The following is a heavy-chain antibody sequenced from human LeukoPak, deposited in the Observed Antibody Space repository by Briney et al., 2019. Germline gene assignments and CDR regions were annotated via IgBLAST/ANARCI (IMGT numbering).Heavy chain of an antibody. D-gene: IGHD3-10*01. CDR1: GFTVSSNY. Sequence: GGSLRLSCAASGFTVSSNYMSWVRQAPGKGLEWVSVIYSGGSTYYADSVKGRFTTSRDNSKNTLYLQMNSLRAEDTAVYYCASMVRGVTNGLFDYWGQGTLVTVSS. CDR2: IYSGGST. J-gene: IGHJ4*02. V-gene: IGHV3-53*01. CDR3: ASMVRGVTNGLFDY.